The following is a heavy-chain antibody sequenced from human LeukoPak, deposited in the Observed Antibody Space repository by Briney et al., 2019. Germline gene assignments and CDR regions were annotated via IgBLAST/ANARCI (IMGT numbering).Heavy chain of an antibody. CDR2: MNPNSGNT. J-gene: IGHJ6*02. D-gene: IGHD4-17*01. Sequence: ASVKVSCKASGYTFTSYDINWVRQATGQGLEWMGWMNPNSGNTGYAQKFQGRVTMTRNTSISTAYMELSSLRSEDTAVYYCARLSPTGTVTTYYYYGMDVWGQGTTVTVPS. CDR3: ARLSPTGTVTTYYYYGMDV. CDR1: GYTFTSYD. V-gene: IGHV1-8*01.